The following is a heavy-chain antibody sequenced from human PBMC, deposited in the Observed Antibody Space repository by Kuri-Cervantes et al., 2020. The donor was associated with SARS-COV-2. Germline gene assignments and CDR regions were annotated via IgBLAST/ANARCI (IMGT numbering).Heavy chain of an antibody. D-gene: IGHD2-21*01. Sequence: GESLKISCAASGFNFSRTDMHWVRQAPGKGLEWVAVISHDGENKKCIASGKGRFTVSRDNSQNTLYLHMKSLRSEDTAMYYCAKDRVGVQDFWGQGTLVTVSS. V-gene: IGHV3-30*18. CDR1: GFNFSRTD. CDR2: ISHDGENK. J-gene: IGHJ4*02. CDR3: AKDRVGVQDF.